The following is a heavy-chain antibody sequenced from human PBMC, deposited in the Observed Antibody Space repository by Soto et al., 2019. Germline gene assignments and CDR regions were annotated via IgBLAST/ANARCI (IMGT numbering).Heavy chain of an antibody. J-gene: IGHJ6*02. D-gene: IGHD3-10*01. CDR3: ARAGSVRGHYYYGMDV. CDR2: ISYDGSNK. Sequence: GGSLRLSCAASGFTFSSYAMHWVRQAPGKGLEWVAVISYDGSNKYYADSVKGRFTISRDNSKNTLYLQMNSLRAEDTAVYYCARAGSVRGHYYYGMDVWGQGTTVTVSS. V-gene: IGHV3-30-3*01. CDR1: GFTFSSYA.